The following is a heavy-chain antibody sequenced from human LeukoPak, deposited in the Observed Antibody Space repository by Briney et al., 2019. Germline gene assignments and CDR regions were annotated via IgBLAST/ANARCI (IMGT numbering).Heavy chain of an antibody. J-gene: IGHJ4*02. CDR3: AWEDYYGSGSLPFDY. CDR2: ISYDGSNK. Sequence: GGSLRLSCAASGFTFSSYGMHWVRQAPGKGLEWVAVISYDGSNKYYADSVKGRFTISRDNSKNTLYLQMNSLRAEDTAVYYCAWEDYYGSGSLPFDYWGQGTLVTVSS. CDR1: GFTFSSYG. V-gene: IGHV3-30*03. D-gene: IGHD3-10*01.